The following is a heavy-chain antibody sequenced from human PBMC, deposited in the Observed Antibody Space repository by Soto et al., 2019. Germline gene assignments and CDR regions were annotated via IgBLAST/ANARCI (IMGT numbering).Heavy chain of an antibody. CDR2: IYHSGSS. D-gene: IGHD3-10*01. J-gene: IGHJ6*02. CDR3: VAYYYGSGSSDYYGMDV. CDR1: GGSISSGGYS. V-gene: IGHV4-30-2*01. Sequence: QLQLQESGSGLVKPSQTLSLTCAVSGGSISSGGYSWSWIRQPPGKGLEWIGYIYHSGSSYYNPSLKRRVTISVDRSKNQFSLKLSSVTAADTAVYYCVAYYYGSGSSDYYGMDVWGQGTTVTVSS.